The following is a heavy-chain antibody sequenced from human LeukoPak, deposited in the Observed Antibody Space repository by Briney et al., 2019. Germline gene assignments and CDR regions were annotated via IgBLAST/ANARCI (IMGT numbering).Heavy chain of an antibody. CDR3: ARGPYYYN. J-gene: IGHJ4*02. D-gene: IGHD2/OR15-2a*01. V-gene: IGHV4-39*01. CDR2: IYYSGST. Sequence: SETLSLTCTVSGGSISNTLYYWGWIRQPPGKGLEWIGSIYYSGSTYYNPSLKSRVTIFVDTSKNQFSLKLSSVTAADTAVYYCARGPYYYNWGQGTLVTVSS. CDR1: GGSISNTLYY.